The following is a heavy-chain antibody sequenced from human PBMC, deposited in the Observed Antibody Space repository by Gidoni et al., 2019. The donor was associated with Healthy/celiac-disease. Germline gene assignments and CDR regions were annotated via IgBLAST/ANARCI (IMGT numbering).Heavy chain of an antibody. CDR2: ITYDGSNK. V-gene: IGHV3-30*18. J-gene: IGHJ5*02. Sequence: QVQLVESGGGVVQPGRSLRLSCAASGFTFSSNGMHWVRQAPGKGLEGVAVITYDGSNKYYADSVKGRFTISRDNSKNTLYLQMNSLRAEDTAVYYCAKAGRAPHNWFDPWGQGTLVTVSS. CDR1: GFTFSSNG. CDR3: AKAGRAPHNWFDP.